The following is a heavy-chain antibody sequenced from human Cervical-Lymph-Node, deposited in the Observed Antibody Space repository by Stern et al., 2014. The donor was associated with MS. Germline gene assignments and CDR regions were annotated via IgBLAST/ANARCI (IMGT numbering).Heavy chain of an antibody. CDR2: TQNKAAGSTP. CDR1: GFSLSAYD. CDR3: ARDFWGSYDY. J-gene: IGHJ4*02. Sequence: VQLVESGGGLVQPGGSLRLSRAASGFSLSAYDMDWVRQAPGKGLEWVGRTQNKAAGSTPEYAASVKGRFTISRDDSMNSMYLQMNSLKTEDTAVYYCARDFWGSYDYWGQGTLVTVSS. D-gene: IGHD1-26*01. V-gene: IGHV3-72*01.